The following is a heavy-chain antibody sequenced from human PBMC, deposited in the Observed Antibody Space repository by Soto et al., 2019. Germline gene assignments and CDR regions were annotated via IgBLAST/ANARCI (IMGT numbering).Heavy chain of an antibody. Sequence: PGESLKISGKGSGYSFTSDWTSWVRQMHGKGLGWMGIIYPGDSDTRYSPSFQGQVTISADKSISAAYLQWSSLKASDTAMYYFARFELYSMECMDVWGQGTTVTVSS. J-gene: IGHJ6*02. CDR1: GYSFTSDW. CDR2: IYPGDSDT. D-gene: IGHD2-2*02. V-gene: IGHV5-51*01. CDR3: ARFELYSMECMDV.